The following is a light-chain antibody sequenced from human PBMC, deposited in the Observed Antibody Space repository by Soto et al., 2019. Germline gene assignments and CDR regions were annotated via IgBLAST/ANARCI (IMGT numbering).Light chain of an antibody. CDR3: QQYYSTPSWT. CDR2: WAS. CDR1: QSVLYSSNNKNN. Sequence: DIVMTQSPDSLAVSLGERATINCKSSQSVLYSSNNKNNLAWYQQKPGHPPKLLIYWASTRESGVPDRFSGSGSGTDFSRTISSLQAEDGAVDYCQQYYSTPSWTFGQGTKVEIK. V-gene: IGKV4-1*01. J-gene: IGKJ1*01.